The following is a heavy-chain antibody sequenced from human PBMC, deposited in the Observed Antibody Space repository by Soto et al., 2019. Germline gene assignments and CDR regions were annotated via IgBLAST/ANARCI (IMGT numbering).Heavy chain of an antibody. CDR1: GFTFSSYG. CDR3: AKDLEALSGALSYYGMDV. V-gene: IGHV3-30*18. J-gene: IGHJ6*02. CDR2: ISYDGSNK. Sequence: GGSLRLSCAASGFTFSSYGMHWVRQAPGKGLEWVAVISYDGSNKYYADSVKGRFTISRDNSKNTLYLQMNSLRAEDTAVYYCAKDLEALSGALSYYGMDVWGQGTTVTVSS. D-gene: IGHD1-26*01.